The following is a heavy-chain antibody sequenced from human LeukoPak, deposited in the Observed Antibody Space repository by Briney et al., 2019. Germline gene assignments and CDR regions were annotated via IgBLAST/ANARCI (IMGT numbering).Heavy chain of an antibody. D-gene: IGHD6-13*01. CDR2: IYYSGST. V-gene: IGHV4-39*07. CDR3: ARGGIAAAGSGWFDP. Sequence: SETLSLTCTVSGGSISSSSYYWGWIRQPPGKGLEWIGSIYYSGSTYYNPSLKSRVTISVDTSKNQFSLKLSSVTAADTAVYYYARGGIAAAGSGWFDPWGQGTLVTVSS. CDR1: GGSISSSSYY. J-gene: IGHJ5*02.